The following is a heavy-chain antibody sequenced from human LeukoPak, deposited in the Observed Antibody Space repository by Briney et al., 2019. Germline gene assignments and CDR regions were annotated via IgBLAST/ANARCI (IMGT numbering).Heavy chain of an antibody. CDR2: IYHSGST. J-gene: IGHJ4*02. D-gene: IGHD1-1*01. CDR1: GGSISSGGYS. V-gene: IGHV4-30-2*01. CDR3: ARGLERRSRGLRDY. Sequence: SQTLSLTCAVSGGSISSGGYSWSWIRQPPGKGLEWIGYIYHSGSTYYNPSPKSRVTISVDTSKNQFSLKLSSVTAADTAVYYCARGLERRSRGLRDYWGQGTLVTVSS.